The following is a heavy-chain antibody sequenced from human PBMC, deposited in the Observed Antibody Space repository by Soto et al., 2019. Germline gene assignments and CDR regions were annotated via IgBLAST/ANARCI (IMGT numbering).Heavy chain of an antibody. V-gene: IGHV4-30-4*01. CDR2: IYYSGST. CDR1: GDSISDYY. Sequence: SETPSLTCTVSGDSISDYYWSWIRQPPGKGLEWIGYIYYSGSTYYNPSLKIRVTISVDTSKNQFSLKLSSVTAADTAVYYCARVMVRGVIQWYFDYWGQGTLVTVSS. CDR3: ARVMVRGVIQWYFDY. J-gene: IGHJ4*02. D-gene: IGHD3-10*01.